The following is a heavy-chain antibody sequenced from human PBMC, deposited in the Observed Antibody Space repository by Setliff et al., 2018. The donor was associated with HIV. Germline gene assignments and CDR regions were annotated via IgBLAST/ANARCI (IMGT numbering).Heavy chain of an antibody. Sequence: GASVKVSCKASGYSFSTYGISWVRQAPGQGLEWMGWINPNTGDTNYAQKFQGRVTMTRDTSISTAYMELNRLRSDDTAVYYCARDVRDGFEEWFSTLDDGMDVWGQGTTVTVSS. V-gene: IGHV1-2*02. CDR2: INPNTGDT. CDR1: GYSFSTYG. CDR3: ARDVRDGFEEWFSTLDDGMDV. J-gene: IGHJ6*02. D-gene: IGHD3-3*01.